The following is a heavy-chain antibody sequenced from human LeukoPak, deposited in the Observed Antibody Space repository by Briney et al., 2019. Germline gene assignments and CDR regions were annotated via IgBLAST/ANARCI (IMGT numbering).Heavy chain of an antibody. CDR1: GGSFSGYY. J-gene: IGHJ4*02. D-gene: IGHD1-26*01. CDR3: ARTISLGALDY. Sequence: SETLSLTCAVYGGSFSGYYWSWIRQPPGKGLEWIGEINHSGSTNYNPSLKSRVTISVDTSKNQFSLKLSSVTAADTAVYYCARTISLGALDYWGQGTLVTVSS. V-gene: IGHV4-34*01. CDR2: INHSGST.